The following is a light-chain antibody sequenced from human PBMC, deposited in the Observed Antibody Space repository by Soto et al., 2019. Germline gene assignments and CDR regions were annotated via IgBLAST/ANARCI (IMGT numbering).Light chain of an antibody. J-gene: IGLJ1*01. CDR2: EVS. CDR3: SSYTSSSTL. V-gene: IGLV2-14*01. Sequence: QSVLTQPASVSGSPGQSITISCTGTSSDVGGYNYVSWYQQHPGKAPKLMIYEVSNRPSGVSNRFSGSKSGSTASLTISGLQAEDEADYYCSSYTSSSTLFGTGTK. CDR1: SSDVGGYNY.